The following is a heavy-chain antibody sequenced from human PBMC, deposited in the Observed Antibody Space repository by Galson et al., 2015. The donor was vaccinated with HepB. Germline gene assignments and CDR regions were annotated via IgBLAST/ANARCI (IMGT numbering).Heavy chain of an antibody. D-gene: IGHD5-24*01. Sequence: SLRLSCAVSGFSLRGFSMDWVRQAPGRGLEWLSFISPAGDTIYYVDSVKGRFTISRDTARNSLYLQTNSLRVEDTAVYYCARGWLQNSFDLWGQGTVVTVSS. CDR2: ISPAGDTI. J-gene: IGHJ1*01. CDR3: ARGWLQNSFDL. CDR1: GFSLRGFS. V-gene: IGHV3-48*01.